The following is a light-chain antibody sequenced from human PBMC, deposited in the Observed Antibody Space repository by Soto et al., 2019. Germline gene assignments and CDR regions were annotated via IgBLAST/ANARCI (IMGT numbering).Light chain of an antibody. J-gene: IGLJ3*02. Sequence: QSVLTQPPSASGTPGQRGTISCSGGSSNIGSNSVSWYQQLPGTAPKLLIYRNNQRPSGVPDRFSGSKSGTSASLAISGLQSGDEADYYCAAWDDSLRGWLFGGGTQLTVL. CDR3: AAWDDSLRGWL. CDR2: RNN. CDR1: SSNIGSNS. V-gene: IGLV1-44*01.